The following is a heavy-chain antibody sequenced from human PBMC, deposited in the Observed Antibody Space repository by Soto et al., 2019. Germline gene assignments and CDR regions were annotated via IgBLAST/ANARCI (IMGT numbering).Heavy chain of an antibody. CDR3: ARHGCSSSSRYYYYGMDV. D-gene: IGHD6-6*01. J-gene: IGHJ6*02. CDR2: IYPGDSDT. CDR1: GYSFTSYW. V-gene: IGHV5-51*01. Sequence: PGESLKISCKGSGYSFTSYWIGWVRQMPGKGLEWMGIIYPGDSDTRYSPSFQGQVTISADKSISTAYLQWSSLKASDTAMYYCARHGCSSSSRYYYYGMDVWGQGTTVTVSS.